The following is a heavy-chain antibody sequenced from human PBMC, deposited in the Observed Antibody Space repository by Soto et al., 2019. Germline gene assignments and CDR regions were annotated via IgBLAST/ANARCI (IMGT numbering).Heavy chain of an antibody. CDR3: AKEGAVAEVFYYYYMDV. CDR1: GFTFSSYG. V-gene: IGHV3-30*18. J-gene: IGHJ6*03. D-gene: IGHD6-19*01. Sequence: HPGGSLRLSCAASGFTFSSYGMHWVRQAPGKGLEWVAVISYDGSNKYYADSVKGRFTISRDNSKNTLYLQMNSLRAEDTAVYYCAKEGAVAEVFYYYYMDVWGKGTTVTVSS. CDR2: ISYDGSNK.